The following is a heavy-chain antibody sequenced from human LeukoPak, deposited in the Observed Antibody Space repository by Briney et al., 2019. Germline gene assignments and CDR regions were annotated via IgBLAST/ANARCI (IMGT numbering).Heavy chain of an antibody. CDR2: IYYSGST. V-gene: IGHV4-59*01. CDR1: GGSISSYY. Sequence: SETLSLTCTVSGGSISSYYWSWIRQPPGKGLEWIGYIYYSGSTNYNPSLKSGVTISVDTSKNQFSLKLSSVTAADTAVYYCARLGDSSSAPHFDYWGQGTLVTVSS. D-gene: IGHD6-6*01. J-gene: IGHJ4*02. CDR3: ARLGDSSSAPHFDY.